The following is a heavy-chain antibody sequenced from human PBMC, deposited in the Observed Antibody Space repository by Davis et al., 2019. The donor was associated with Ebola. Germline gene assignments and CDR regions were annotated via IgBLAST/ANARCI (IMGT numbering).Heavy chain of an antibody. D-gene: IGHD2/OR15-2a*01. CDR3: ARDFYQAVGSSGFDA. CDR1: GFTFSNFA. Sequence: GESLKISCAASGFTFSNFAMTWVRQVPGKGLEWVSTISHSGVTTYYADSLNGRFTVSRDNAKNSLYLQLHSLRAEDTAIYYCARDFYQAVGSSGFDAWGQGTLVTVSS. V-gene: IGHV3-21*01. J-gene: IGHJ4*01. CDR2: ISHSGVTT.